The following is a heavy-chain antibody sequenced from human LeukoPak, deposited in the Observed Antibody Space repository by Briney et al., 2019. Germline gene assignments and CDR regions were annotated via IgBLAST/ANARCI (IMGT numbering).Heavy chain of an antibody. CDR3: AKNVVVKRYFDY. CDR2: ISGGGRTT. CDR1: GFTFSNHA. Sequence: GGSLRLSRAASGFTFSNHAMSWVPQAPGQGLRWVSVISGGGRTTEYADSVKGRFTVSRDNSKNTLSLQMNSLRVEDTAIYYCAKNVVVKRYFDYWGQGTPVTVSS. V-gene: IGHV3-23*01. D-gene: IGHD2-21*01. J-gene: IGHJ4*02.